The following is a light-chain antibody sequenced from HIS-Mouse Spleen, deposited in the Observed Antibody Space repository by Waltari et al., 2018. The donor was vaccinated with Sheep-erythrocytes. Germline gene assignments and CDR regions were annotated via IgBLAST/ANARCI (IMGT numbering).Light chain of an antibody. CDR2: DVS. Sequence: QSALTQPRSVSGSPGQSVTISCTGTSSDVGGYNYVSWYQQHPGKAPKLMIYDVSKRPSWVPDRFSGSKSGNLASLTISGLQAEDEADYYCCSYAGSYNHVFGTGTPVTVI. J-gene: IGLJ1*01. V-gene: IGLV2-11*01. CDR1: SSDVGGYNY. CDR3: CSYAGSYNHV.